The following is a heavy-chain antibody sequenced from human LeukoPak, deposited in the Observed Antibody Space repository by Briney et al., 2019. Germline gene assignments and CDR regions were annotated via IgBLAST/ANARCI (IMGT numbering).Heavy chain of an antibody. V-gene: IGHV1-69*05. D-gene: IGHD3-3*01. CDR3: ARADSNDFWSGYSYFDY. CDR1: GGTFSSYA. J-gene: IGHJ4*02. Sequence: ASVKVSCKASGGTFSSYAISWVRQAPGQGLEWMGRIIPIFGTANYAQKFQGRATITTDESTNTAYMELRSLRSDDTAVYYCARADSNDFWSGYSYFDYWGQGTLVTVSS. CDR2: IIPIFGTA.